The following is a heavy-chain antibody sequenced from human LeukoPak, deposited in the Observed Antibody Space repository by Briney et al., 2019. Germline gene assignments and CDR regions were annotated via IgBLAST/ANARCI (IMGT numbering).Heavy chain of an antibody. J-gene: IGHJ4*02. CDR1: GFTFSSYE. CDR3: AREGVDIVLIFG. Sequence: GGSLRLSCAASGFTFSSYEMNWVRQAPGKGLEWVSYISSSGNTIYYADPVKGRFTISRDNAKNSLYLQMNSLRAEDTAVYYCAREGVDIVLIFGWGQGTLVTVSS. V-gene: IGHV3-48*03. CDR2: ISSSGNTI. D-gene: IGHD2-8*01.